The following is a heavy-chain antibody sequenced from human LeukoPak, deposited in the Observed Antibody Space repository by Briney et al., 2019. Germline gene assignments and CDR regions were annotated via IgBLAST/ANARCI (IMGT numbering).Heavy chain of an antibody. CDR2: IKQDGSEK. CDR3: ARNFYPADYNFLDP. CDR1: GFTFSSYW. V-gene: IGHV3-7*01. J-gene: IGHJ5*02. D-gene: IGHD1-1*01. Sequence: GGSLRLSCAASGFTFSSYWMSWVRQAPGKGLEWVANIKQDGSEKYYVDSVKGRFTISRDNAKNSLYLQMNSLTAEDTAVYYCARNFYPADYNFLDPWGQGTLVTVSS.